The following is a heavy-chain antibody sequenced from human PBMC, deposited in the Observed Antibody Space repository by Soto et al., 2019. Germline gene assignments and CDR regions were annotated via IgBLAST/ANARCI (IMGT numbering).Heavy chain of an antibody. J-gene: IGHJ6*02. D-gene: IGHD6-13*01. CDR2: IYYSGST. CDR3: ARWTKIAAAAYFSYFYYGIDV. Sequence: SETLSLTCTVSGGSISSYYWSWIRQPPGKGLEWIGYIYYSGSTNYNPSLKSRVTISVDTSKNQFSLKLSSVTAADTAVYYCARWTKIAAAAYFSYFYYGIDVWGQGTTVTVSS. V-gene: IGHV4-59*01. CDR1: GGSISSYY.